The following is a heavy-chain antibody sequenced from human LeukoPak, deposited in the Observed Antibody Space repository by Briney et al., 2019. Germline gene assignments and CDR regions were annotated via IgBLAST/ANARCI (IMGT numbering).Heavy chain of an antibody. Sequence: GGSLRLSCAASGFTFSSYSMNWVRQAPGKGLEWVSSISSSCSYIYYADSMKGRFTISRDNAKNSLYLQMNSLRAEDTAVYYCAKSFWWFGEFSPFDCWGQGTLVTVSS. CDR3: AKSFWWFGEFSPFDC. CDR2: ISSSCSYI. V-gene: IGHV3-21*01. J-gene: IGHJ4*02. D-gene: IGHD3-10*01. CDR1: GFTFSSYS.